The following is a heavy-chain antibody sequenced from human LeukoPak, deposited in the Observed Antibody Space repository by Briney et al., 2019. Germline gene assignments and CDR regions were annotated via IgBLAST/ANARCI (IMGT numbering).Heavy chain of an antibody. D-gene: IGHD6-6*01. CDR3: AREMAYSSSFTSINYYYYYYMDV. CDR2: INPSGGST. J-gene: IGHJ6*03. Sequence: ASVKVSCKASGYTFTSYYMHWVRQAPGQGLEWMGIINPSGGSTSYAQKFQGRVTMTRDTSTSTVYMELRSLRSDDTAVYYCAREMAYSSSFTSINYYYYYYMDVWGKGTTVTVSS. CDR1: GYTFTSYY. V-gene: IGHV1-46*01.